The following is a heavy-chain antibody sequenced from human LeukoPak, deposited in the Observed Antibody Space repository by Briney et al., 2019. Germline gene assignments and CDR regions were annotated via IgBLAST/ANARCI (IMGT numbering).Heavy chain of an antibody. CDR1: GFTFSSYA. CDR3: ARDDRGGWASYYYYYMDV. Sequence: GGSLRLSCAASGFTFSSYAMSWVRQAPGKGLEWVSAISGSGSSTYYADSVKGRFTISRDNSKNTLYLQMHSLRAEDTAVYYCARDDRGGWASYYYYYMDVWGKGTTVTISS. CDR2: ISGSGSST. D-gene: IGHD4-23*01. J-gene: IGHJ6*03. V-gene: IGHV3-23*01.